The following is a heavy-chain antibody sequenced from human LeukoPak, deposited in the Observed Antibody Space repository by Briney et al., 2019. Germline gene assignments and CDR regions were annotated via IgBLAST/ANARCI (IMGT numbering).Heavy chain of an antibody. Sequence: SETLSLTCAVYGGSFSGYYWSWIRQPPGKGLEWIGEINHSGSTNYNPSLKSRVTISVDTSKNQFSLKLSSVTAADTAVYYCARVVGYSSGWYVRGEYYFDYWGQGTLVTVSS. CDR3: ARVVGYSSGWYVRGEYYFDY. V-gene: IGHV4-34*01. CDR2: INHSGST. CDR1: GGSFSGYY. D-gene: IGHD6-19*01. J-gene: IGHJ4*02.